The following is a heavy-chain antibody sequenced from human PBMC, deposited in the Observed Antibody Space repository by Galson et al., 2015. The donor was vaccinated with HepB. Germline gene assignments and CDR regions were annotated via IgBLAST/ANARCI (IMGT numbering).Heavy chain of an antibody. D-gene: IGHD6-13*01. CDR1: GFTFTSSA. J-gene: IGHJ4*02. CDR2: IVVGSGNT. V-gene: IGHV1-58*02. Sequence: SVKVSCKASGFTFTSSAMQWVRQARGQRLEWIGWIVVGSGNTNYAQKFQERVTITRDMSTSTAYMELRSLRSDDTAVYYCARDSAAAYDYWGQGTLVTVSS. CDR3: ARDSAAAYDY.